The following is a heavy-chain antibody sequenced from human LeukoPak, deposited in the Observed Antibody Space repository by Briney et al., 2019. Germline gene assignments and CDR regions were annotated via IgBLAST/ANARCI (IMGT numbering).Heavy chain of an antibody. J-gene: IGHJ6*03. CDR1: GFTFDDYA. V-gene: IGHV3-43*01. Sequence: GGSLRLSCAASGFTFDDYAMHWVRQAPGKGLEWVSLISWDGGSTYYADSVKGRFTISRDNSKNSLYLQMNSLRTEDSAFYYCARADYADYYHYMDVWGKGTTVTVSS. CDR2: ISWDGGST. CDR3: ARADYADYYHYMDV. D-gene: IGHD4-17*01.